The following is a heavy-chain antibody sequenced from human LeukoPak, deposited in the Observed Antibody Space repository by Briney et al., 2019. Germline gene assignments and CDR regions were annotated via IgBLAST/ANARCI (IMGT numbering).Heavy chain of an antibody. D-gene: IGHD3-10*01. CDR3: AREGYYGSTYFDY. CDR2: ISYDGSNK. V-gene: IGHV3-30*19. CDR1: GFTFSSYG. J-gene: IGHJ4*02. Sequence: GGSLRLSCAASGFTFSSYGMHWVRQAPGKGLEWVAVISYDGSNKYYADSVKGRFTISRDNSKNTLYLQMNSLRAEDTAVYYCAREGYYGSTYFDYWGQGTLVTVSS.